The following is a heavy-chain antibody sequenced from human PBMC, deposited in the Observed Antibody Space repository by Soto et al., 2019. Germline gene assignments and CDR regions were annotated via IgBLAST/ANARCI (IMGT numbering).Heavy chain of an antibody. Sequence: QVQLVQSGAEVKNPGASVKISCKASGYTFTTSPIHWVRQAPGHRPEWMGWINPDNGNTKYSHKFQGRVTIIRDTSANTAYMGLIRPQSGDTAVYFCCGRPPPSGWTTAEYFQHWGQGTLVRVSS. D-gene: IGHD6-19*01. J-gene: IGHJ1*01. CDR3: CGRPPPSGWTTAEYFQH. V-gene: IGHV1-3*01. CDR2: INPDNGNT. CDR1: GYTFTTSP.